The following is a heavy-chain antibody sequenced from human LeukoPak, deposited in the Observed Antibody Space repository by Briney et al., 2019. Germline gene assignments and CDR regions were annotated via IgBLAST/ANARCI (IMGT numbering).Heavy chain of an antibody. D-gene: IGHD3-22*01. V-gene: IGHV3-23*01. J-gene: IGHJ4*02. CDR3: AKEGDSSGYYPDY. CDR2: ISGSGGST. Sequence: GGSLRLSCTASGFTFNSYVSGFTFSNYALSWVRQAPGKGLEWVSAISGSGGSTYYADSVKGRFTISRDNSKDTLYLQMDSLRAEDTAVYYCAKEGDSSGYYPDYWGQGTLVTVSS. CDR1: GFTFNSYVSGFTFSNYA.